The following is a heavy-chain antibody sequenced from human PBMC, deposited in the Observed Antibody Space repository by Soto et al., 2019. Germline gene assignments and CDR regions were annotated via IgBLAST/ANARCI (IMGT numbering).Heavy chain of an antibody. Sequence: PSETLFLTCACYGGSFSGYYLSWIRQPPGKGLEWIGEINHSGSTNYNPSLKSRVTISVDTSKNQFSLKLSSVTAADTAVYYRAREGWSYYGMDVWGQGTTVTVSS. D-gene: IGHD3-3*01. CDR2: INHSGST. CDR3: AREGWSYYGMDV. V-gene: IGHV4-34*01. J-gene: IGHJ6*02. CDR1: GGSFSGYY.